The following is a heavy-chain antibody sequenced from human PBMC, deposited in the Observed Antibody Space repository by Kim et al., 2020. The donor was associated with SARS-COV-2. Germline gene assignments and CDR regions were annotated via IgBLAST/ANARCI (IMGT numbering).Heavy chain of an antibody. CDR2: ISAYNGNT. D-gene: IGHD2-15*01. CDR1: GYTFTSYG. J-gene: IGHJ6*02. Sequence: ASVKVSCKASGYTFTSYGISWVRQAPGQGLEWMGWISAYNGNTNYAQKLQGRVTMTTDTSTSTAYMELRSLRSDDTAVYYCCRYCSGGSCGYYYYGMDVWGQGTTVTVSS. CDR3: CRYCSGGSCGYYYYGMDV. V-gene: IGHV1-18*01.